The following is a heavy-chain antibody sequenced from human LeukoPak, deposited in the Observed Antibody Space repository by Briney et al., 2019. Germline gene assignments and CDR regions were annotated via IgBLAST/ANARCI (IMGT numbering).Heavy chain of an antibody. CDR1: GGSISSGVYY. J-gene: IGHJ2*01. CDR2: IHYTGST. V-gene: IGHV4-31*03. Sequence: SQTLSLTCTVSGGSISSGVYYWNWIRQHPGKGLEWIGYIHYTGSTSYNPSLKGRVTISVDTSKSQFSLNLSSVTAADTALYYCARDPATWYFDLWGRGTLVTVSS. CDR3: ARDPATWYFDL.